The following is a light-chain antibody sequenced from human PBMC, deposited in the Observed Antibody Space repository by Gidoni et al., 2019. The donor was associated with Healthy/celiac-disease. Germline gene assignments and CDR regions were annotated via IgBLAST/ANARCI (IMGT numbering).Light chain of an antibody. J-gene: IGLJ2*01. Sequence: QSALTQPASVSGSPGPSITISCPGTSRYVGGYNYVSWYQQHPGKAPKLMIYEVSNRPSGVSNRFSGSKSGNTASLTISGLQAEDEADYYCSSYTSSSTLVFGGGTKLTVL. CDR3: SSYTSSSTLV. CDR1: SRYVGGYNY. V-gene: IGLV2-14*01. CDR2: EVS.